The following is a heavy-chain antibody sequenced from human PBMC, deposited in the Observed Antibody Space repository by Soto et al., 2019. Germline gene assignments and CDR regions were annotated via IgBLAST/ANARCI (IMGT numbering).Heavy chain of an antibody. Sequence: QITLKESGPSPVKPTQPLTVTCTFSGFSLSNSGVGVAWIRQPPGKALEGLALIYGDNDKRYSPSLKTRLTITKDTSKSQVVLTMTNMDPVDTATYYCAHCTLHDYGDYDPGTSHDVDSWGQGTLVTVSS. CDR1: GFSLSNSGVG. V-gene: IGHV2-5*02. CDR3: AHCTLHDYGDYDPGTSHDVDS. D-gene: IGHD4-17*01. CDR2: IYGDNDK. J-gene: IGHJ4*02.